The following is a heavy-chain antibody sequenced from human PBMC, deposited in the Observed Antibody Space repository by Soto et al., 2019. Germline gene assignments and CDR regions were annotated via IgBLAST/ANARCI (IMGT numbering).Heavy chain of an antibody. D-gene: IGHD4-17*01. V-gene: IGHV4-59*08. J-gene: IGHJ4*02. Sequence: SETLSLTCTVSGGSISSYYWSWIRQPPGKGLEWIGYIFYSGSTNYNPSLKSRVTISVDMSKNQFSLKLSSVTAADTAVYYCARRYGDYFDYWGQGTLVTVSS. CDR1: GGSISSYY. CDR2: IFYSGST. CDR3: ARRYGDYFDY.